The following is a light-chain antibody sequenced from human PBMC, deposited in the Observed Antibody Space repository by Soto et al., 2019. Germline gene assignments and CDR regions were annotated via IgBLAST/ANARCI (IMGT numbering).Light chain of an antibody. V-gene: IGLV1-40*01. CDR1: SSNIGAGYD. J-gene: IGLJ2*01. CDR2: GNT. CDR3: QSYVSSLPMV. Sequence: QSVLTQPPSVSGAPGQRVTISCTGSSSNIGAGYDVHWYQQLPGTAPKLLISGNTNRPSGVPDRFSGSKSGTSASLAITGLQAEHEAYYYYQSYVSSLPMVFSGGTKPTVL.